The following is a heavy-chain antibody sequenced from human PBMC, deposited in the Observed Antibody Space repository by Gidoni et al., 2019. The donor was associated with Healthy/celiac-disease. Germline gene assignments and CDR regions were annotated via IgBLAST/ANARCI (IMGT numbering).Heavy chain of an antibody. J-gene: IGHJ3*02. CDR2: IWYDGSNK. CDR3: ARQWLGAFDI. CDR1: GFTFSSYG. D-gene: IGHD6-19*01. Sequence: QVQLVESGGGVVQPGRSLRRSCAASGFTFSSYGMHWVRQAPGKGLEWVAVIWYDGSNKYYADSVKGRFTISRDNSKNTLYLQMNSLRAEDTAVYYCARQWLGAFDIWGQGTMVTVSS. V-gene: IGHV3-33*01.